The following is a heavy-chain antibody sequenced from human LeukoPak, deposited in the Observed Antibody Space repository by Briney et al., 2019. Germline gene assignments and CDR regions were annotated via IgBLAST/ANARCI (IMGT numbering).Heavy chain of an antibody. D-gene: IGHD1-1*01. Sequence: SETLSLTCTVSGGSIRSYYWGWIRQPPGKGLEWIAYIYYSGSTNYNPSLESRVTISVDTSKNQFSLKLSSVTAADTAVYYCAREARNWIRDGFDIWGQGTMVTVSS. CDR1: GGSIRSYY. V-gene: IGHV4-59*01. CDR2: IYYSGST. CDR3: AREARNWIRDGFDI. J-gene: IGHJ3*02.